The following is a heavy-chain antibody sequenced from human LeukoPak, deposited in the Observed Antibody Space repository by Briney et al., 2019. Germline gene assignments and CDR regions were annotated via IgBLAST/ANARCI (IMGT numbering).Heavy chain of an antibody. CDR1: GGSVSHTAYY. Sequence: SETLSLTCTVLGGSVSHTAYYWGWIRQPPGKGLEWIGNIYMNGHTYYNPSLALRSRVTLSLDTSTNEFSLKVSSVTAADTAVYYCARLSGYNLSRNAFNFWGQGTMVTVSS. J-gene: IGHJ3*01. D-gene: IGHD5-12*01. V-gene: IGHV4-39*01. CDR2: IYMNGHT. CDR3: ARLSGYNLSRNAFNF.